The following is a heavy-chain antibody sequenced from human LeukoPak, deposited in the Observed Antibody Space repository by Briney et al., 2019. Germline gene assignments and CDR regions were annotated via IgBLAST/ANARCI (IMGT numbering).Heavy chain of an antibody. CDR2: ISYDGSNK. J-gene: IGHJ4*02. CDR1: GFTFSSYG. V-gene: IGHV3-30*18. Sequence: GRSLRLSCAASGFTFSSYGMHWVRQAPGKGLEWVAVISYDGSNKYYADSVKGRVTISRDNSKNTLYLQMNSLRAEDTAVYYCAKEDGDDTDYWGQGTLVTVSS. CDR3: AKEDGDDTDY. D-gene: IGHD4-17*01.